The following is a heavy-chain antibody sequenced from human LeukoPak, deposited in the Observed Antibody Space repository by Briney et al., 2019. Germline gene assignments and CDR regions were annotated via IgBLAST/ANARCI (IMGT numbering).Heavy chain of an antibody. CDR1: GGSFSGYY. V-gene: IGHV4-34*01. CDR2: INHSGST. J-gene: IGHJ4*02. Sequence: SESLSLTCAVYGGSFSGYYWSWIRQPPGKGLEWIGEINHSGSTNYNPSLKSRVTISVDTSKNQFSLKLSSVTAADTAVYYCARRFTVTHDLDYWGQGTLVTVSS. D-gene: IGHD4-17*01. CDR3: ARRFTVTHDLDY.